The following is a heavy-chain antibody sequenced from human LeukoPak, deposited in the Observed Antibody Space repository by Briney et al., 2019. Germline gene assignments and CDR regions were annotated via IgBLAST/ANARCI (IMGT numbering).Heavy chain of an antibody. Sequence: GGSLRLSCAASGFTFSSYSMNWVRQAPGKGLEWVSSISSSSSYIYYADSVKGRFTISRDNAKNSLYLQMNSLRAEDTAVHYCARVPHSSGWYVGYYFDYWGQGTLVTVSS. D-gene: IGHD6-19*01. CDR1: GFTFSSYS. J-gene: IGHJ4*02. CDR3: ARVPHSSGWYVGYYFDY. V-gene: IGHV3-21*01. CDR2: ISSSSSYI.